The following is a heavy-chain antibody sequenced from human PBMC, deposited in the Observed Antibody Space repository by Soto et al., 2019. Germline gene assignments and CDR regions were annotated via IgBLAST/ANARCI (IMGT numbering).Heavy chain of an antibody. V-gene: IGHV4-59*01. CDR1: GGSIISYY. CDR3: ASRPPYCGGDCYYFDY. CDR2: IYYSGST. Sequence: SETLSLTCTVSGGSIISYYWSWIRQPPGKGLEWIGYIYYSGSTNYNPSLKSRVTISVDTSKNQFSLKLSSVTAADTAVYYCASRPPYCGGDCYYFDYWGQGTLVTVSS. J-gene: IGHJ4*02. D-gene: IGHD2-21*02.